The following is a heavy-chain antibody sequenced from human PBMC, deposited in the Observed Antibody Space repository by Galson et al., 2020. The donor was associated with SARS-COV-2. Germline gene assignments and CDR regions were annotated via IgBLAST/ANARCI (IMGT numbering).Heavy chain of an antibody. J-gene: IGHJ5*02. D-gene: IGHD1-26*01. CDR3: ATGPPFRRGSYYNWFDP. CDR1: GYTLTELS. V-gene: IGHV1-24*01. Sequence: ASVKVSCKVSGYTLTELSMHWVRQAPGKGLEWMGGFDPEDGETIYAQKFQGRVTMTEDTSTDTAYMELSSLRSEDTAVYYCATGPPFRRGSYYNWFDPWGQGTLVTVSS. CDR2: FDPEDGET.